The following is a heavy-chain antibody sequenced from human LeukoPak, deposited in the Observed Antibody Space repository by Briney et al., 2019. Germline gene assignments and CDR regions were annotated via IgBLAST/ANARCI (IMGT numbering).Heavy chain of an antibody. CDR2: IKQDGSEK. CDR1: GFTFSRYW. CDR3: ARSQYNDFWSGYYYLDY. V-gene: IGHV3-7*01. J-gene: IGHJ4*02. Sequence: GGSLRLSCAASGFTFSRYWMSWVRQAPGKGLEWVANIKQDGSEKYYVDSVKGRFTISRDNAKNSLYLQMNSLRAEDTAVYYCARSQYNDFWSGYYYLDYWGQGTLVTVSS. D-gene: IGHD3-3*01.